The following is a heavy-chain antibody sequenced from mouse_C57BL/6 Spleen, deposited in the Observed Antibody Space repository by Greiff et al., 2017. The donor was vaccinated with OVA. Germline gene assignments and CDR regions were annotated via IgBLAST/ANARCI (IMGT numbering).Heavy chain of an antibody. Sequence: EVMLVESGGGLVKPGGSLKLSCAASGFTFSDYGMHWVRQAPEKGLEWVAYISSGSSTIYYADTVKGRFTISRDNAKNTLFLQMTSLRSEDTAMYYCARRHWDYAMDYWGQGTSVTVSS. J-gene: IGHJ4*01. CDR1: GFTFSDYG. CDR2: ISSGSSTI. V-gene: IGHV5-17*01. D-gene: IGHD4-1*01. CDR3: ARRHWDYAMDY.